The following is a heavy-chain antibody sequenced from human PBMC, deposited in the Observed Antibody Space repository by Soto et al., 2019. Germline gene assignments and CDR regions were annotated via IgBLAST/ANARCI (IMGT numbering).Heavy chain of an antibody. CDR2: IYYSGST. Sequence: PSDALRLTCTVLGLYIGSYCWSWIRQPPGKGLEWIGYIYYSGSTNYNPSLKSRVTISVDTSKNQFSLKLSSVTAADTALYYCARALRNYGLDVWGQGPLVTVSS. CDR3: ARALRNYGLDV. CDR1: GLYIGSYC. V-gene: IGHV4-59*12. J-gene: IGHJ6*02.